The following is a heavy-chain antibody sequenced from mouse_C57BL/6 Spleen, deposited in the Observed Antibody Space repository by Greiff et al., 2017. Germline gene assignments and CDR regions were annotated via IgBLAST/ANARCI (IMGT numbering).Heavy chain of an antibody. J-gene: IGHJ4*01. Sequence: EVQLVESGPGLVKPSQSLSLTCSVTGYSITSGYYWNWIRQFPGNKLEWMGYISYDGGNNYNPSLKNRISITRDTAKNQFFLKLNSVTTEDTATYYCARADDYYAMDYWGQGTSVTVSS. CDR2: ISYDGGN. CDR3: ARADDYYAMDY. V-gene: IGHV3-6*01. CDR1: GYSITSGYY.